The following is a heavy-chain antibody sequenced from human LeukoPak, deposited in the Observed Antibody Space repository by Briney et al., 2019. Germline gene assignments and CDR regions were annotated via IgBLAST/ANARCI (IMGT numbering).Heavy chain of an antibody. D-gene: IGHD3-22*01. J-gene: IGHJ4*02. CDR2: ISSSGSTI. V-gene: IGHV3-11*04. Sequence: GGSLRLSCAASGFTFSDYYMSWIRQAPGKGLEWVSYISSSGSTIYYADSVKGRFTISRDNAKNSLYLQMNSLRAEDTAVYYCARPTRYYYDSSAYYGYWGQGTLVTVSS. CDR1: GFTFSDYY. CDR3: ARPTRYYYDSSAYYGY.